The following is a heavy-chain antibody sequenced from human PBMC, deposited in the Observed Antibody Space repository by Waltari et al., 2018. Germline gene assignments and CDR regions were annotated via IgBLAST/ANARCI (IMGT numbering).Heavy chain of an antibody. CDR1: GGSFSGYY. J-gene: IGHJ3*02. CDR2: INHSGST. Sequence: QVQLQQWGAGLLKPSETLSLTCAVYGGSFSGYYWSWIRQPPGKGLEWIGEINHSGSTNNNPSLKSRVTISVDTSKNQFSLKLSFVTAADTAVYYCASRDGYNSPYDAFDIWGQGTMVTVSS. D-gene: IGHD5-12*01. CDR3: ASRDGYNSPYDAFDI. V-gene: IGHV4-34*01.